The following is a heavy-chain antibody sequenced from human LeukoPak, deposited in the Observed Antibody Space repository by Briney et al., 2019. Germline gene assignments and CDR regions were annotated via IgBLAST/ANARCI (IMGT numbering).Heavy chain of an antibody. D-gene: IGHD6-13*01. V-gene: IGHV3-30*18. CDR3: AKDRDLAAASYYFDY. CDR2: ISSDGGDK. Sequence: GRSLRLSCAASGFPFSRYGMHWVRQAPGKGLEWVAVISSDGGDKHYADSVKSRCTISRDNSKNTVYLQMNSLRAEDSAVYYCAKDRDLAAASYYFDYWGQGTLVTVSS. CDR1: GFPFSRYG. J-gene: IGHJ4*02.